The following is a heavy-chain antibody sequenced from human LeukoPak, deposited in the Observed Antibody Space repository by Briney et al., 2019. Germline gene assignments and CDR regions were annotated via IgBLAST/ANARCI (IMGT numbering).Heavy chain of an antibody. J-gene: IGHJ6*03. CDR1: GYTFTGYY. CDR2: INPSSGGT. CDR3: ARGNVLTGSYYYYMDV. D-gene: IGHD3-9*01. V-gene: IGHV1-2*02. Sequence: GASVKVSCKASGYTFTGYYMYWVRQAPGQGLEWMGWINPSSGGTNYVKRFQDRVTMTRDTSINTVYMELSRLYSDDTAVYYCARGNVLTGSYYYYMDVWGKGTAATVSS.